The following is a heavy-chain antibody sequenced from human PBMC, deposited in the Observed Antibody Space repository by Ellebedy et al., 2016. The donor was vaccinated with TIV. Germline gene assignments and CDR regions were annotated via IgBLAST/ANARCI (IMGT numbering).Heavy chain of an antibody. V-gene: IGHV3-7*01. D-gene: IGHD4-17*01. CDR2: INQDGSDT. Sequence: GESLKISCAASTFSFRSYWMTWVRQPPGKGLEWVANINQDGSDTYYVDSVKGRFTISRDNAKNSLYLEMNSLRAEDTAVYYCATDGSYGDYLSPAHAFEIWGQGTVVAVSS. CDR3: ATDGSYGDYLSPAHAFEI. CDR1: TFSFRSYW. J-gene: IGHJ3*02.